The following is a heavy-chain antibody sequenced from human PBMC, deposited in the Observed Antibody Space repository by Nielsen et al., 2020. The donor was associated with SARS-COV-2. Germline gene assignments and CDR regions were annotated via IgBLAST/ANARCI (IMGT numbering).Heavy chain of an antibody. V-gene: IGHV3-53*05. Sequence: GESLKISCAASGFTFSRYWMTWVRQAPGKGLEWVSVIYSGGSTYYADSVKGRFTISRDNSKNTLYLQMNSLRAEDTAVYYCARKAVGATNDYFDYWGQGTLVTVSS. CDR3: ARKAVGATNDYFDY. CDR2: IYSGGST. J-gene: IGHJ4*02. D-gene: IGHD1-26*01. CDR1: GFTFSRYW.